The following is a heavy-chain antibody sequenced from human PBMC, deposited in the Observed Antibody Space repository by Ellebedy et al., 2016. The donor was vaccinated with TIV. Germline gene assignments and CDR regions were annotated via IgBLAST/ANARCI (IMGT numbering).Heavy chain of an antibody. CDR1: GFTVSSNY. CDR2: IYSGGST. CDR3: ARDQRVGNDAFDI. D-gene: IGHD7-27*01. J-gene: IGHJ3*02. V-gene: IGHV3-66*01. Sequence: GESLKISXAASGFTVSSNYMSWVRQAPGKGLEWVSVIYSGGSTYYADSVKGRFTISRDNAENSLYLQMNSLRAEDTAVYYCARDQRVGNDAFDIWGQGKMVTVSS.